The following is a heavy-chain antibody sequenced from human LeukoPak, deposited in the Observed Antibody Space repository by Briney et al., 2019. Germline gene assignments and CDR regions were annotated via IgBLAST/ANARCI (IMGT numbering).Heavy chain of an antibody. D-gene: IGHD3-22*01. V-gene: IGHV4-59*01. CDR3: ARGPYYYDSSGYLYYFDY. CDR1: GGSISSYY. Sequence: SETLSLTCTVSGGSISSYYWSWIRQPPGKGLEWIGYIYYSGSTNYNPSLKSRVTISVDTSKNQFSLKLSSVTAADTAVYYCARGPYYYDSSGYLYYFDYWGQGTLVTVSS. CDR2: IYYSGST. J-gene: IGHJ4*02.